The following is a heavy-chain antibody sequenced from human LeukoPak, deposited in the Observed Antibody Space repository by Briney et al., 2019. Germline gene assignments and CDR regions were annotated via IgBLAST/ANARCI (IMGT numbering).Heavy chain of an antibody. CDR1: GFTFSSYG. CDR3: AKDYSKTSYYGSGTYYRPKRFDP. D-gene: IGHD3-10*01. J-gene: IGHJ5*02. CDR2: IRYDGSNK. Sequence: GGSLRLSCAASGFTFSSYGMHWVRQAPGKGLEWVAFIRYDGSNKYYADSVKGRFTISRDNSKNTLYLQMNSLRAEDTAVYYCAKDYSKTSYYGSGTYYRPKRFDPWGQGTLVTVSS. V-gene: IGHV3-30*02.